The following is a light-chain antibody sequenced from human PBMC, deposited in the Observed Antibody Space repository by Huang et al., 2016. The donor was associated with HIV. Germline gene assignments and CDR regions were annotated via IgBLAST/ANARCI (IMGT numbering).Light chain of an antibody. CDR1: QGIRSH. Sequence: IQLTQSPSSLSASVGDRVTITCQASQGIRSHVAWYQHKPGKAPKLLIDGASTLRSGVPSRFSGSGSGTDFTLTISSLQPDDFASYYCQQLNTYPITFSQGTRLEIK. V-gene: IGKV1-9*01. CDR3: QQLNTYPIT. CDR2: GAS. J-gene: IGKJ5*01.